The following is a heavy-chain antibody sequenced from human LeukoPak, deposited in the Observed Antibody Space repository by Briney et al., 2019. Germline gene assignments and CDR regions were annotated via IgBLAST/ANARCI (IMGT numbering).Heavy chain of an antibody. CDR2: IAWNGGRA. J-gene: IGHJ6*02. D-gene: IGHD3-16*01. CDR1: GFTFDDFA. V-gene: IGHV3-9*01. Sequence: GRSLRLSCAASGFTFDDFAMHWVRQVPGKGLEWVSGIAWNGGRAAFADSLKGRFNISRDNDKNSLYLEMNSLRAEDTAFYYCAKDRGTVLRGGSWRMDVWGQGTTVTVSS. CDR3: AKDRGTVLRGGSWRMDV.